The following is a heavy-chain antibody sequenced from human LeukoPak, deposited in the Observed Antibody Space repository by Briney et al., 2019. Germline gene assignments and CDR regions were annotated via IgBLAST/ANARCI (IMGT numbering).Heavy chain of an antibody. CDR1: GGSISSSSYY. J-gene: IGHJ4*02. D-gene: IGHD4-17*01. V-gene: IGHV4-39*01. Sequence: PSETLSLTCTVSGGSISSSSYYWGWIRQPPGKGLEWIGSIYYSGSTYYNPSLKSRVTISVDTSKDQFSLKLSSVTAADTPVYYCARLGTVTTYWGQGTLVTVSS. CDR3: ARLGTVTTY. CDR2: IYYSGST.